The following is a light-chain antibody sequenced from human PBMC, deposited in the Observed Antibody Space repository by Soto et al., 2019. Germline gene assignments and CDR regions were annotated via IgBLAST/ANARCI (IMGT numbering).Light chain of an antibody. V-gene: IGKV3-20*01. J-gene: IGKJ3*01. CDR3: QQYGTSPFT. CDR2: AIS. CDR1: RGVSSNF. Sequence: EIVLTQSPGTLSLSPGERATLSCRASRGVSSNFLAWYQQKPGQAPRLLMYAISTSATGVPDRFSGSGSGADFTLTIRRLEPEDFGVYICQQYGTSPFTFGPGIKVDI.